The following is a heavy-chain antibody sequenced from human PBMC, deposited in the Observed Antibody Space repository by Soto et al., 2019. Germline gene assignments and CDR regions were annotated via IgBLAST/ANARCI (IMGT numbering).Heavy chain of an antibody. V-gene: IGHV3-7*01. CDR2: IKEEASEE. D-gene: IGHD2-2*01. Sequence: EVQLVQSGGDLVQPGGSRRLSCVASGFTFSTYWMTWVRQAPGMGLEGVDGIKEEASEEVYVDSVKCRFSISRDKAKNTLSIQLNSPRAADTPGYYCATAISSPFSNFDYWGQGSLVTVSP. CDR1: GFTFSTYW. J-gene: IGHJ4*02. CDR3: ATAISSPFSNFDY.